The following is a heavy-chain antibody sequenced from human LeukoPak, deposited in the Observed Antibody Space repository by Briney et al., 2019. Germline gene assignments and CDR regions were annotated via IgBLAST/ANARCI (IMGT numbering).Heavy chain of an antibody. CDR2: IYYSGST. Sequence: TLSLTCTVSGGSISSYYWSWIRQPPGKGLEWIGYIYYSGSTNYNPSLKSRVTISVDTSKNQFSLKLSSVTAADTAVYYCAREDLEGAFDIWGQGTMVTVSS. CDR3: AREDLEGAFDI. CDR1: GGSISSYY. J-gene: IGHJ3*02. V-gene: IGHV4-59*01.